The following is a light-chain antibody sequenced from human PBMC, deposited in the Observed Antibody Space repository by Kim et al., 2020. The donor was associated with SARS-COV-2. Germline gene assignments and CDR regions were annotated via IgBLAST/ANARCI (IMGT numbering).Light chain of an antibody. Sequence: EIVLTQSPGTLSLSPGERATLSCRASQGVSSYLAWYQQKPGQAPRLLIYGASSKATGIPDRFSGSGSATDFTLTIGRLEPEDFAVYYCQRYSSSPSTFGQGTRMEIK. J-gene: IGKJ5*01. CDR3: QRYSSSPST. CDR1: QGVSSY. CDR2: GAS. V-gene: IGKV3-20*01.